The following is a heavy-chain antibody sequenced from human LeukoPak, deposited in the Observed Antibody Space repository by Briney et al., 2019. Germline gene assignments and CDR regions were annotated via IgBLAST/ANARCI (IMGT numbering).Heavy chain of an antibody. CDR3: ARDPFMVRGVINPFDP. CDR2: INPSGGST. J-gene: IGHJ5*02. CDR1: GYTFTSYY. Sequence: ASVKVSCKASGYTFTSYYMHWVRQAPGQGLEWMGIINPSGGSTSYAQKFQGRVTMTRDTSISTAYMELSRLRSDDTAVYYCARDPFMVRGVINPFDPWGQGTLVTVSS. V-gene: IGHV1-46*01. D-gene: IGHD3-10*01.